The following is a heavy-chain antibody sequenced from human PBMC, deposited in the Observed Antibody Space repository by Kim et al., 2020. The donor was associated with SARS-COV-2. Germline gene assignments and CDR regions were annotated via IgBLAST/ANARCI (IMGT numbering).Heavy chain of an antibody. Sequence: GESLKISCKGSGYSFTSYWISWVRQMPGKGLEWMGRIDPSDSYTNYSPSFQGHVTISADKSIRTAYLQWSSLKASDTAMYYCASQYDSSGSYGMDVWGQGTTVTVSS. J-gene: IGHJ6*02. D-gene: IGHD3-22*01. CDR2: IDPSDSYT. V-gene: IGHV5-10-1*01. CDR3: ASQYDSSGSYGMDV. CDR1: GYSFTSYW.